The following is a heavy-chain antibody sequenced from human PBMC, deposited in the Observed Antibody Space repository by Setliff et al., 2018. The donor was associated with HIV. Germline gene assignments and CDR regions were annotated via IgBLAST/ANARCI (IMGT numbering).Heavy chain of an antibody. CDR3: AAKKSGDYPFN. D-gene: IGHD4-17*01. V-gene: IGHV4-38-2*02. J-gene: IGHJ4*02. CDR1: GYSISSRYY. Sequence: SETLSLTCTVSGYSISSRYYWGWIRQPPGKGLEWIASIYHSGSTYYNPSLKSRVTISLDTSKNQFSLKVGSVTAADTAVYYCAAKKSGDYPFNWGQGTLVTVSS. CDR2: IYHSGST.